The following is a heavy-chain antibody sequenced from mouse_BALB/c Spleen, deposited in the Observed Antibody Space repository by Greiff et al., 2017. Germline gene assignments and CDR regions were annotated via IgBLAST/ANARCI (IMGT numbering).Heavy chain of an antibody. Sequence: EVQVVESGGGLVQPGGSLRLSCATSGFTFTDYYMSWVRQPPGKALEWLGFIRNKANGYTTEYSASVKGRFTISRDNSQSILYLQMNTLRAEDSATYYCARDDYGGEGASVTVSS. CDR2: IRNKANGYTT. J-gene: IGHJ4*01. CDR1: GFTFTDYY. CDR3: ARDDY. V-gene: IGHV7-3*02.